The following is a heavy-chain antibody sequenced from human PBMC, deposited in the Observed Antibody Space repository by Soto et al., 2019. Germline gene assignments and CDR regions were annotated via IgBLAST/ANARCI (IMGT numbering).Heavy chain of an antibody. V-gene: IGHV4-59*01. CDR1: GVSISSYY. CDR2: IYYSGST. J-gene: IGHJ5*02. D-gene: IGHD3-22*01. Sequence: SETLSLTCTVSGVSISSYYWSWIRQPPGKGLEWIGYIYYSGSTNYNPSLKSRVTISVDTSKNQFSLKLSSVTAADTAVYYCARGWGYDSSGYYFNWFDPWGQGTLVTVSS. CDR3: ARGWGYDSSGYYFNWFDP.